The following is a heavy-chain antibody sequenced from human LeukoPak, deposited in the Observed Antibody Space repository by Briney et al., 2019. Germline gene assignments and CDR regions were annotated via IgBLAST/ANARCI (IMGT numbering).Heavy chain of an antibody. Sequence: PGGSLRLSCAASGFTFSSYAMHWVRQAPGKGLEWVALISYEGSNKYYADSVKGRFTISRDNSKNTLYLQMNSLTAEDTAVYYCARDGSGSYYNAYYFSYWGQGTLVTVSS. J-gene: IGHJ4*02. D-gene: IGHD3-10*01. CDR1: GFTFSSYA. CDR2: ISYEGSNK. CDR3: ARDGSGSYYNAYYFSY. V-gene: IGHV3-30-3*01.